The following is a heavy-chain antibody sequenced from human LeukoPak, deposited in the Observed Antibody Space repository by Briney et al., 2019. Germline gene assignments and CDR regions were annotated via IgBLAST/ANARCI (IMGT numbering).Heavy chain of an antibody. J-gene: IGHJ4*02. Sequence: GGSLRLSCAASGFTVSSNYMSWVRQAPGKGLEWVSVIYSGGSTYYADSVKGRFTISRDNSKNTQYLQMNSLRAEDTAVYYCASATIFGVVIIPLGYWGQGTLVTVSS. CDR1: GFTVSSNY. CDR2: IYSGGST. CDR3: ASATIFGVVIIPLGY. V-gene: IGHV3-53*01. D-gene: IGHD3-3*01.